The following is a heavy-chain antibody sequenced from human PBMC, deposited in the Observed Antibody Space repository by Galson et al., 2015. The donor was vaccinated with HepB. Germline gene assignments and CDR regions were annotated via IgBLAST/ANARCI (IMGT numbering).Heavy chain of an antibody. CDR1: GFTFSSYG. CDR2: IWYDGSNK. J-gene: IGHJ6*02. CDR3: AREPPMGWEYQLHYGMDV. D-gene: IGHD2-2*01. V-gene: IGHV3-33*08. Sequence: SLRLSCAASGFTFSSYGMHWVRQAPGKGLEWVAVIWYDGSNKYYADSVKGRFTISRDNSKNTLYLQMNSLRAEDTAVYYCAREPPMGWEYQLHYGMDVWGQGTTVTVSS.